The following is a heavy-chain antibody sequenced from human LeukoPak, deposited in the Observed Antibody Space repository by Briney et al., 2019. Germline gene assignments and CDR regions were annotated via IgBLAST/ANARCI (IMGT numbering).Heavy chain of an antibody. CDR2: ISSSGTST. CDR3: AGDRNSDWYSPLDY. CDR1: GFSFSGYY. D-gene: IGHD6-19*01. Sequence: PGGSLRLSCAASGFSFSGYYMSWIRQAPGKGLEWVSYISSSGTSTNYADSVKGRFTISRDNAKNSLYLQMNSLRAEDTAIYYCAGDRNSDWYSPLDYWGQGSQVTVSP. J-gene: IGHJ4*02. V-gene: IGHV3-11*01.